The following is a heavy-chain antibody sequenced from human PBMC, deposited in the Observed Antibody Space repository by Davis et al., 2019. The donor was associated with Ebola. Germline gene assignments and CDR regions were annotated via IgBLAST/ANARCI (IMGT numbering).Heavy chain of an antibody. CDR1: GYIFSNYD. Sequence: ASVTVSCKASGYIFSNYDINWVRQARGQGLEWMGWMNHYSGNTGYVEKFKGRVTMTGNPSINTAYMDLSSLTTDDTAVYYCTRGYSPKCRTGDCVNDFWGQGTLVTVSS. J-gene: IGHJ4*02. CDR3: TRGYSPKCRTGDCVNDF. D-gene: IGHD2-21*02. CDR2: MNHYSGNT. V-gene: IGHV1-8*01.